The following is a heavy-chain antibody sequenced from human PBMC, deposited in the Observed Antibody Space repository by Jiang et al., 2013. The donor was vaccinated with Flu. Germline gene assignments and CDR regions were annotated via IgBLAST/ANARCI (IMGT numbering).Heavy chain of an antibody. CDR2: IIPIFGTA. J-gene: IGHJ3*02. CDR3: ASRKDYYDSSGYYIQSNAFDI. CDR1: GGTFSSYA. V-gene: IGHV1-69*06. Sequence: SGAEVKKPGSSVKVSCKASGGTFSSYAIRWVRQAPGQGLEWMGGIIPIFGTANYAQKFQGRVTITADKSTSTAYMELSSLRSEDTAVYYCASRKDYYDSSGYYIQSNAFDIWGQGTMVTVSS. D-gene: IGHD3-22*01.